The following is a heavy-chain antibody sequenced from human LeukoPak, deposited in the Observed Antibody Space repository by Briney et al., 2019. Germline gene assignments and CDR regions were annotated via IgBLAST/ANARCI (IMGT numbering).Heavy chain of an antibody. D-gene: IGHD2-21*02. CDR3: AKSHHVTAIDY. J-gene: IGHJ4*02. CDR1: GFTFSNFG. V-gene: IGHV3-23*01. CDR2: ISGSGGST. Sequence: PGGTLRLSCAASGFTFSNFGMSWVRQAPGKGLEWVSVISGSGGSTYYAGSVKGRFTISRDNSKNTLYLQMNSLRADDTAVYYCAKSHHVTAIDYWGQGTLVTVSS.